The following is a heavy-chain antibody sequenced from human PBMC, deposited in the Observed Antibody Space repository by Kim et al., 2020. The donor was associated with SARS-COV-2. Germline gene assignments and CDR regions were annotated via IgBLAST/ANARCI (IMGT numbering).Heavy chain of an antibody. Sequence: YYADSVKGRFTISRDNSKNTLYLQMSSLRAEDTAVYYCEKGRNYEGSIDYWGQGTLVTVSS. V-gene: IGHV3-23*01. J-gene: IGHJ4*02. CDR3: EKGRNYEGSIDY. D-gene: IGHD1-7*01.